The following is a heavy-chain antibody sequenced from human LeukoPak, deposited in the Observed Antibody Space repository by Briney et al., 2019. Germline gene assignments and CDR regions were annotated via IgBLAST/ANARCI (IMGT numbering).Heavy chain of an antibody. CDR1: GGSISSYY. J-gene: IGHJ6*03. CDR2: IYYSGST. V-gene: IGHV4-59*01. CDR3: ASAQSQYYDFWSGYFAPVAYYYYYYMDV. D-gene: IGHD3-3*01. Sequence: SGTLSLTCTVTGGSISSYYWSWIRQPPGKGLEWIGYIYYSGSTNYNPSLKSRVTISVDTSKNQFSLKLSSVTAADTAVYYCASAQSQYYDFWSGYFAPVAYYYYYYMDVWVKGTTVTVSS.